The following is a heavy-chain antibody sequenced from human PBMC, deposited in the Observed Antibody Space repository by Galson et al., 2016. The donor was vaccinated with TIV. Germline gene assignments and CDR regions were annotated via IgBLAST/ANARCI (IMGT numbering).Heavy chain of an antibody. CDR1: GDSVSSKSAA. D-gene: IGHD3-16*01. J-gene: IGHJ4*02. CDR2: TYSRSRWYN. CDR3: ARGGGEGQKALTHFDH. V-gene: IGHV6-1*01. Sequence: CAISGDSVSSKSAAWNWIRQSPSRGLEWLGRTYSRSRWYNEYAVSVRSRISINPDTSKNQFSLQLNSVTPEDTAIYYCARGGGEGQKALTHFDHWGQGTPVTVSS.